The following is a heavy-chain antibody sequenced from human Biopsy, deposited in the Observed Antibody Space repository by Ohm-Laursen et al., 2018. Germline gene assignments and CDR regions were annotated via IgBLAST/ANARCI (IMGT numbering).Heavy chain of an antibody. J-gene: IGHJ4*02. CDR1: EFNVDRNH. CDR3: ARDGEAKYCKHGVCPSDF. CDR2: ISASGNHI. D-gene: IGHD2-8*01. Sequence: SLRLSCAASEFNVDRNHMNWVRQAPGKGLEWVSSISASGNHIYYTDSVKGRFTVSRDNGKNSVYLQMNSLRVEDTAVYYCARDGEAKYCKHGVCPSDFWGQGTLVTVSS. V-gene: IGHV3-21*01.